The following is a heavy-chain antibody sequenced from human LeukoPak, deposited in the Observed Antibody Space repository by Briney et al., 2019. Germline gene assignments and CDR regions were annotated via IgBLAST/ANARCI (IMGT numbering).Heavy chain of an antibody. D-gene: IGHD5-24*01. CDR3: ARVPERWLPRRAIYFDY. CDR1: GFTVSSNY. Sequence: PGGSLRLSCAASGFTVSSNYMSWVRQAPGKGLEWVSVFYSGGSTYYADSVKGRFTISRDNSKNTLYLQMNSLRAEDTAVYYCARVPERWLPRRAIYFDYWGQGTLVTVSS. V-gene: IGHV3-53*01. CDR2: FYSGGST. J-gene: IGHJ4*02.